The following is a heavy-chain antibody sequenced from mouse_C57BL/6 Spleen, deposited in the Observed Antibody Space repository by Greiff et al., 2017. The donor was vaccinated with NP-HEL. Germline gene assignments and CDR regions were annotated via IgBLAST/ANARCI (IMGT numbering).Heavy chain of an antibody. D-gene: IGHD1-1*01. Sequence: EVQLQESGAELVRPGASVKLSCTASGFNIKDDYMHWVKQRPEQGLEWIGWIDPENGDTEYASKFQGKATITADTSSNTAYLQLSSLTSEDTAVYYCTTYTVPYAMDYWGQGTSVTVSS. J-gene: IGHJ4*01. CDR2: IDPENGDT. V-gene: IGHV14-4*01. CDR3: TTYTVPYAMDY. CDR1: GFNIKDDY.